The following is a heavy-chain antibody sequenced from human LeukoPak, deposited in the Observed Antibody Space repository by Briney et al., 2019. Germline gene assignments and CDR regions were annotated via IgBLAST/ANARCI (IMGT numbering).Heavy chain of an antibody. CDR1: GFTFSSYS. V-gene: IGHV3-48*01. Sequence: GGSLRLSCAASGFTFSSYSMNWVRQAPGKGLEWVSYISSSSSTIYYADSVKGRFTISRDNAKNSLYLQMNSLRAEDTAVYYCARENYGTYYYDSSGYYSGPYFDYWGQGTLVTVSS. CDR3: ARENYGTYYYDSSGYYSGPYFDY. CDR2: ISSSSSTI. D-gene: IGHD3-22*01. J-gene: IGHJ4*02.